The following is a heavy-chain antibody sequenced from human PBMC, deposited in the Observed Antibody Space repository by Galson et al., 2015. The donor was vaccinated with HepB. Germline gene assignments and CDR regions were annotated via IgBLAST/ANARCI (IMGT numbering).Heavy chain of an antibody. CDR1: GFSFRDYY. D-gene: IGHD2-21*01. Sequence: SLRLSCAASGFSFRDYYMAWIRQAPGKGLEWVSHISNGGGGGKYVAESVKGRFTISRDATTISLYLQMNNLRAEDTAVYYCAKDILPAGLFFDYWGQGTLVTVSS. CDR2: ISNGGGGGK. CDR3: AKDILPAGLFFDY. V-gene: IGHV3-11*01. J-gene: IGHJ4*02.